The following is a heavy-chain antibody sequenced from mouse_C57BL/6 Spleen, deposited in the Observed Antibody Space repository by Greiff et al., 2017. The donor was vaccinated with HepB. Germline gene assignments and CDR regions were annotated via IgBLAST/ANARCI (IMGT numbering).Heavy chain of an antibody. V-gene: IGHV5-9*01. Sequence: EVQLVESGGGLVKPGGSLKLSCAASGFTFSSYTMSWVRQTPEKRLEWVATISGGGGNTYYPDSVKGRFTISRDNAKNTLYLQMSSLRSEDTALYYCARHAYGSSYDYFDYWGQGTTLTVSS. CDR2: ISGGGGNT. D-gene: IGHD1-1*01. CDR3: ARHAYGSSYDYFDY. J-gene: IGHJ2*01. CDR1: GFTFSSYT.